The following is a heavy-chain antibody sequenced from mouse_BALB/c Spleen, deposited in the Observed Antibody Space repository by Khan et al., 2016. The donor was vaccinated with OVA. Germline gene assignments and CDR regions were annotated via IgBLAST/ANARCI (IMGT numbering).Heavy chain of an antibody. CDR2: IAPGNSNT. Sequence: DLVKPGASVELSCKASGYTFTSYWINWIKQRPGQGLEWIGRIAPGNSNTYYNEMFKGKATLTVDTSSSTAYIQLSSLSSEDSAVYFCARENYYGRTCCAMDQWGQGTSVTVSS. CDR1: GYTFTSYW. CDR3: ARENYYGRTCCAMDQ. J-gene: IGHJ4*01. D-gene: IGHD1-1*01. V-gene: IGHV1S41*01.